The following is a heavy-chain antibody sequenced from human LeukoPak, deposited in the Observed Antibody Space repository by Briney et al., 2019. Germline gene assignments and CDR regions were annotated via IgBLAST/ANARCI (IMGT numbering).Heavy chain of an antibody. CDR2: TYTSGST. CDR1: GGSISSYY. J-gene: IGHJ3*02. Sequence: SETLSLTCTVSGGSISSYYWSWIRQPAGKGLEWIGRTYTSGSTNYNPSLKSRATMSVDTSKNQFSLKLSSVTAADTAVYYCARKLGYCSSTSCYWGAFDIWGQGTMVTVSS. CDR3: ARKLGYCSSTSCYWGAFDI. D-gene: IGHD2-2*01. V-gene: IGHV4-4*07.